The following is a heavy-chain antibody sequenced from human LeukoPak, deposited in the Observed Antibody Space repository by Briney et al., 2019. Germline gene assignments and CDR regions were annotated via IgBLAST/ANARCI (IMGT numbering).Heavy chain of an antibody. CDR3: ARDHSSSWCIHSSNWFDP. CDR1: GYTFTGYY. V-gene: IGHV1-2*02. Sequence: ASVKVSCKASGYTFTGYYMHWVRQAPGQGLEWMGWINPNSGGTNYAQKFQGRVTMTRDTSISTAYMELSRLRSDDTAVYYCARDHSSSWCIHSSNWFDPWGQGTLVTVSS. CDR2: INPNSGGT. J-gene: IGHJ5*02. D-gene: IGHD6-13*01.